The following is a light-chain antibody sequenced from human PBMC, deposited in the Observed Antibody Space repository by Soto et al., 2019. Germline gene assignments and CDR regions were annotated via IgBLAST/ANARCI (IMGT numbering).Light chain of an antibody. J-gene: IGLJ1*01. V-gene: IGLV3-1*01. Sequence: SYELTQPPSVSVSPGQTASITCSGDKLGDKYACWYQQKPGHSPVLVIYQDNKRPSGIPERFSGSNSGNTATLTISGTQAMDEADYYCQAWDSSTAWVFGTGTKLTVL. CDR2: QDN. CDR3: QAWDSSTAWV. CDR1: KLGDKY.